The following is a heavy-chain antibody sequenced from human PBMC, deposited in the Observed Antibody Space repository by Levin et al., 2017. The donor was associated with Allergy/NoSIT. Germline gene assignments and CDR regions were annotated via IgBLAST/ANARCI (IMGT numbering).Heavy chain of an antibody. Sequence: PSETLSLTCTVSGGSISSYYWSWIRQPPGKGLEWIGYIYYSGSTNYNPSLKSRVTISVDTSKNQFSLKLSSVTAADTAVYYCARVSYYDYVGGSDDAFDIWGQGTMVTVSS. CDR3: ARVSYYDYVGGSDDAFDI. CDR1: GGSISSYY. V-gene: IGHV4-59*01. D-gene: IGHD3-16*01. J-gene: IGHJ3*02. CDR2: IYYSGST.